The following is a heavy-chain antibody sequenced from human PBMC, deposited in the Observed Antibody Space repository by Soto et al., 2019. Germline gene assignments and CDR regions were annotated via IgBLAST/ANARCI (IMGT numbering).Heavy chain of an antibody. CDR1: GFTFSGSW. CDR2: INGDGSGT. Sequence: EGQLVESGGGLVQPGGSLRLSCPASGFTFSGSWMHWVRQAPGKGLVWVSRINGDGSGTSYADFVKGRFTISRDEAKNTLFLQMNGLRAEDTAVYYCARGIFGSGTANDYWGQVTLVTVSS. V-gene: IGHV3-74*01. D-gene: IGHD3-10*01. J-gene: IGHJ4*02. CDR3: ARGIFGSGTANDY.